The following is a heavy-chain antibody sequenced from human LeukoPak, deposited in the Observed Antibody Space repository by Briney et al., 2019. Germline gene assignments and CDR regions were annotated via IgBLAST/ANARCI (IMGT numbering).Heavy chain of an antibody. D-gene: IGHD6-19*01. J-gene: IGHJ4*02. V-gene: IGHV4-59*01. CDR1: VGSINSDF. Sequence: SETLSLTCTASVGSINSDFWTWIRQPPGKGLEWIGYIRYSGRTSYNPSLKSRVTISIDTSKNLFSLKLRSVTTADTAIYYCARIPDVSGWPFDYWGQGTLVTVSS. CDR3: ARIPDVSGWPFDY. CDR2: IRYSGRT.